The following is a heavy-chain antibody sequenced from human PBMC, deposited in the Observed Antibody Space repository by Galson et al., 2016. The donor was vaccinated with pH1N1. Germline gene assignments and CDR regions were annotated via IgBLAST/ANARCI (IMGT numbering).Heavy chain of an antibody. D-gene: IGHD1-7*01. V-gene: IGHV1-2*04. CDR3: ATSSPHITGTTGFFGLDV. J-gene: IGHJ6*02. CDR1: TYSFSGYY. CDR2: NSPDSGGT. Sequence: SVKVSCKASTYSFSGYYIHWVRQAPGQGLEWMGWNSPDSGGTVYAQKFQDWVTMTWDTSISTTYMEVTRLTSDDTAVYFCATSSPHITGTTGFFGLDVWGQGTTVTVSS.